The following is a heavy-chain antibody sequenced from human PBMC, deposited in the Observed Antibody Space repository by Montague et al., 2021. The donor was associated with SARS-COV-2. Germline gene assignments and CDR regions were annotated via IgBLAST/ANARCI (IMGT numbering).Heavy chain of an antibody. Sequence: SETLSLTCTVSGGSINSSSYYWGWIRQPPGKGLEWIGGIYYSGSTYYNPSLKSRVTISVDTSKNQFSLKLSSVTAADTAVYYCARVGRQQLVRLSGMDVGGQGPTVTVS. J-gene: IGHJ6*02. CDR3: ARVGRQQLVRLSGMDV. V-gene: IGHV4-39*07. CDR1: GGSINSSSYY. CDR2: IYYSGST. D-gene: IGHD6-13*01.